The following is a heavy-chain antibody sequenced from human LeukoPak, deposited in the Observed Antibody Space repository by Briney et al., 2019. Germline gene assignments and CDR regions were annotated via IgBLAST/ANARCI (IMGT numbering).Heavy chain of an antibody. D-gene: IGHD6-6*01. J-gene: IGHJ4*02. CDR1: GYTFTGYY. Sequence: GASVKVSCKASGYTFTGYYMHWVRQAPGQGLEWMGWINPNSGGTNYAQKFQGRVTMTRDTSISTAYMELSRLRFDDTAVYYCASGPKQARTPQMPFVYWGQGTLVTVSS. V-gene: IGHV1-2*02. CDR2: INPNSGGT. CDR3: ASGPKQARTPQMPFVY.